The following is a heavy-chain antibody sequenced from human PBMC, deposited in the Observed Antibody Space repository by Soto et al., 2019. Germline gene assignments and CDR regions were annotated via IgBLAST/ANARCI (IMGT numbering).Heavy chain of an antibody. CDR1: GFTFSSYG. V-gene: IGHV3-33*01. J-gene: IGHJ4*02. D-gene: IGHD6-6*01. CDR2: IWYDGSNK. Sequence: QVQLVESGGGVVQPGRSLRLSCAASGFTFSSYGMHWVRQAPGKGLEWVAVIWYDGSNKYYADSVKGRFTISRDNSKNTLYLQMNSLRAEDTAVYYCARGISRLTACFDYWGQGTLVTGSS. CDR3: ARGISRLTACFDY.